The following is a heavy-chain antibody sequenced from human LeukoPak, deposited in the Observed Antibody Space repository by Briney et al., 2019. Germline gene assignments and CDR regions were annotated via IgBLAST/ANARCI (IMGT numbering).Heavy chain of an antibody. Sequence: PGGSLRLSCAASGFTFSSYAMSWVRQAPGKGLEWVSAISGSGGSTYYADSVKGRFTISRDNSKNTLYLQMNSLRAEDTAVYYCAKDVEMATINGNYYGMDVWGQGTTVTVSS. J-gene: IGHJ6*02. CDR3: AKDVEMATINGNYYGMDV. V-gene: IGHV3-23*01. CDR2: ISGSGGST. D-gene: IGHD5-24*01. CDR1: GFTFSSYA.